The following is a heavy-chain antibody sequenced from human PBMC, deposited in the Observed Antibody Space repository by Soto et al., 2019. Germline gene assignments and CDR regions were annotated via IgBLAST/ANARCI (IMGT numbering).Heavy chain of an antibody. Sequence: SVKVSCKASGGTFSSYAISWVRQAPGQGLEWMGGIIPIFGTANYAQKFQGRVTITADESTSTAYMELSSLRSEDTAVYYCARPRSGRYYDILTGYSYYYGMHVCGQGTTVTVSS. D-gene: IGHD3-9*01. V-gene: IGHV1-69*13. CDR2: IIPIFGTA. CDR3: ARPRSGRYYDILTGYSYYYGMHV. CDR1: GGTFSSYA. J-gene: IGHJ6*02.